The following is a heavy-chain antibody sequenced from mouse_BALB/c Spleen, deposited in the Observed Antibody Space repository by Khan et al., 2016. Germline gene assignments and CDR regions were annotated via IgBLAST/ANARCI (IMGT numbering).Heavy chain of an antibody. V-gene: IGHV4-1*02. J-gene: IGHJ1*01. CDR2: INPDSSTI. CDR1: EFDFSRYW. Sequence: EVKLLESGGGLVQPGGSLKLSYAASEFDFSRYWMSWVRQAPGKGLEWIGEINPDSSTINYTPSLQDKFIISRDNAKNTLYLQMSKVRYDDTALYYCASTFWYFDGWGAGTTVTVSS. CDR3: ASTFWYFDG.